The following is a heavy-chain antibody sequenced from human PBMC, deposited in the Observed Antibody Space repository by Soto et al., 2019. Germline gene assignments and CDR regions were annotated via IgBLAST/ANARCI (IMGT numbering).Heavy chain of an antibody. CDR1: GFTFSSYG. CDR2: ISYDGSNK. Sequence: QVQLVESGGGVVQPGRSLRLSCAASGFTFSSYGMHWVRQAPGKGLEWVAVISYDGSNKYYADSVKGRFTISRDNSKNTLYLQMNSLRAEDTAVYYCAKTGIRGNYGGFFYFDYWGQGTLVTVSS. V-gene: IGHV3-30*18. D-gene: IGHD4-4*01. J-gene: IGHJ4*02. CDR3: AKTGIRGNYGGFFYFDY.